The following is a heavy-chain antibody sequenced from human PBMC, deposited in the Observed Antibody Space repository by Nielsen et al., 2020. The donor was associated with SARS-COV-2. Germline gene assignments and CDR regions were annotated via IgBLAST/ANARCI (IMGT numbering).Heavy chain of an antibody. Sequence: SETLSLTCTVSGGSISSGGYYWSWIRQHPGKGLEWIGYIYYSGSTYYNPSLKSRVTISVDTSKNQFSLKLSSVTAADTAVYYCASSLYGSETKSPDWYFDLWGRGTLVTVSS. CDR1: GGSISSGGYY. CDR2: IYYSGST. V-gene: IGHV4-31*03. D-gene: IGHD3-10*01. J-gene: IGHJ2*01. CDR3: ASSLYGSETKSPDWYFDL.